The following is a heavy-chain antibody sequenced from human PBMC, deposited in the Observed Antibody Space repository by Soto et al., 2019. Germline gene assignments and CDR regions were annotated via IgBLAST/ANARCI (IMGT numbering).Heavy chain of an antibody. CDR3: AKEGGNHYYYYAMDV. CDR1: GDSVSSNSAA. Sequence: SQTLSLTCAISGDSVSSNSAAWSWIRQSPSRGLEWLGRTFYRSKWYNDYAVPVKGRITINPDTSKNQFSLQLNSVTPEDTAVYYCAKEGGNHYYYYAMDVWGQGTTVTVSS. J-gene: IGHJ6*02. D-gene: IGHD1-26*01. V-gene: IGHV6-1*01. CDR2: TFYRSKWYN.